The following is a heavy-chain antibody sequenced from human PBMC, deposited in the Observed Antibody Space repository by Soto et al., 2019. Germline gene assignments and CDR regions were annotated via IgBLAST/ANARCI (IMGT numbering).Heavy chain of an antibody. D-gene: IGHD3-10*01. CDR1: GFTFSSYG. CDR3: AKDSLSLTMVRGSLGGMDV. J-gene: IGHJ6*02. V-gene: IGHV3-30*18. CDR2: ISYDGSNK. Sequence: QVQLVESGGGVVQPGRSLRLSCAASGFTFSSYGMHWVRQAPGKGLEWVAVISYDGSNKYYADSVKGRFTISRDNSKNTLYLQMNRLRAEDTAVYYCAKDSLSLTMVRGSLGGMDVWGQGTTVTVSS.